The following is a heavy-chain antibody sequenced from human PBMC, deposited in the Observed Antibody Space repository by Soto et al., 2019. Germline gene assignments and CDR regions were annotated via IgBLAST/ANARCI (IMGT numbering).Heavy chain of an antibody. J-gene: IGHJ6*02. CDR3: ARGDATKIVVTTYYAMDV. V-gene: IGHV1-69*12. D-gene: IGHD4-17*01. Sequence: QVQLVQSGAEVKKPGSSVKVSCKASGGSLSNYGISWLRQAPGQALEWMGGIIPVFGTANYAQKFQGRVTITADESTNIVYMDVTSLRSEDTAVYYCARGDATKIVVTTYYAMDVWGQGTTVTVSS. CDR1: GGSLSNYG. CDR2: IIPVFGTA.